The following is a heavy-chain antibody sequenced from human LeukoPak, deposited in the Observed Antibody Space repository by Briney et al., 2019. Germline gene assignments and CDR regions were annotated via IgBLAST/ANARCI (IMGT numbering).Heavy chain of an antibody. CDR3: ARNTTVTDWYFDL. D-gene: IGHD4-17*01. CDR1: GGAISSSSHY. CDR2: IYHSGST. J-gene: IGHJ2*01. V-gene: IGHV4-39*01. Sequence: PSETLSLTCTVSGGAISSSSHYWGWIRQSPGKGLEWIGSIYHSGSTVYNPSLKSRVAISVDTSRNQFSLRLSSVTASDTAVYYCARNTTVTDWYFDLWGRGTLVTVSS.